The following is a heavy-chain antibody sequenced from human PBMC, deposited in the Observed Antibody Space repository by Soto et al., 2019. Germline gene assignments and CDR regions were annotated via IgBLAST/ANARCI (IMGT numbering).Heavy chain of an antibody. CDR3: ARRYGSSTSCYDHAFDI. Sequence: SETLSLTCTVSGGSISSYYWSWIRQPPGKGLEWIGYIYYSGSTNYNPSLKSRVTISVDTSKNQFSLKLSSVTAADTAVYYCARRYGSSTSCYDHAFDIWGQGTMVTVSS. CDR1: GGSISSYY. CDR2: IYYSGST. V-gene: IGHV4-59*08. J-gene: IGHJ3*02. D-gene: IGHD2-2*01.